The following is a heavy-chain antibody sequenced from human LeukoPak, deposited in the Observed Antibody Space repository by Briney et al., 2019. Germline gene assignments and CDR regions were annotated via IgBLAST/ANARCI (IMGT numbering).Heavy chain of an antibody. Sequence: GGSLRLSCVASGFTFSSYAMSWVRQAPGKGLEWVSSVSGSGRTIYYADSVKGRFTISRDNSKNTLGLQMNSLRAEDTAVYYCAKEVWDSSSWYGSRYFDYWGQGTLVTVSS. V-gene: IGHV3-23*01. J-gene: IGHJ4*02. D-gene: IGHD6-13*01. CDR2: VSGSGRTI. CDR3: AKEVWDSSSWYGSRYFDY. CDR1: GFTFSSYA.